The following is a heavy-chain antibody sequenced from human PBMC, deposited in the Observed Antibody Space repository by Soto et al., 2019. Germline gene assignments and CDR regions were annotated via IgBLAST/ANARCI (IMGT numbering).Heavy chain of an antibody. CDR1: GGSISSSNW. CDR2: IYHSGST. J-gene: IGHJ5*02. CDR3: GRESGETWDYEAS. Sequence: SETLSLTCAVSGGSISSSNWWSWVRQPPGKGLEWIGEIYHSGSTNYNPSLKSRVTISVDKSKNQFSLKLSSVTAADTAVYYCGRESGETWDYEASWGQGTPVTVSS. V-gene: IGHV4-4*02. D-gene: IGHD1-7*01.